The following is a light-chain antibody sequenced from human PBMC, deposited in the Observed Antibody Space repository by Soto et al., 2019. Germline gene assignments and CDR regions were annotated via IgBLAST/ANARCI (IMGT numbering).Light chain of an antibody. CDR1: QSIGSN. J-gene: IGKJ1*01. V-gene: IGKV3-15*01. Sequence: EIVMTQSPATLSVSPGERATLSCWASQSIGSNLAWYQQRPGQGPRLLIYDASTRATGIPARFSGSGSGTDFTLTISSLQYEDFAIYYCQQYTNWLRWTFGQGTMVEIK. CDR3: QQYTNWLRWT. CDR2: DAS.